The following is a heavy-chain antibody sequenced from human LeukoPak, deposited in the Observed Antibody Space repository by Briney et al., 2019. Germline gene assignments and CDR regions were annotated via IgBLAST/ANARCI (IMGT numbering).Heavy chain of an antibody. D-gene: IGHD2/OR15-2a*01. CDR3: GRHAPYCNFDL. CDR1: GGSINTNDYY. CDR2: FGHGRNA. Sequence: PSETLSLPCTLSGGSINTNDYYWGWIRQPPGKGLEWIGSFGHGRNAFYNPSLQSRVTISVDASTNQFSLRLTSVTAADTAMYYCGRHAPYCNFDLWGQGTLVTVSS. V-gene: IGHV4-39*01. J-gene: IGHJ5*02.